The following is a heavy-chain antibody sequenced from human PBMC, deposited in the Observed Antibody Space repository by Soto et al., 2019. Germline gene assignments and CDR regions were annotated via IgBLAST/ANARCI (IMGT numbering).Heavy chain of an antibody. CDR2: IKGDGSAK. Sequence: VQLVESGGGLVQPGGSLRLSCAASGFNFGTSWMTWVRQVPGKGLEWVANIKGDGSAKSYLDSVRGRFTVSRDNAENSLFLQMNILRAEDTALYYCARDVSPGSSGWYFDAFDIWGQGTMVTVS. D-gene: IGHD3-10*01. CDR1: GFNFGTSW. J-gene: IGHJ3*02. V-gene: IGHV3-7*05. CDR3: ARDVSPGSSGWYFDAFDI.